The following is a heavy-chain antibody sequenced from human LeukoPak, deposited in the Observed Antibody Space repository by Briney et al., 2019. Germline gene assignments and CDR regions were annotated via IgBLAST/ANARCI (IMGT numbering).Heavy chain of an antibody. V-gene: IGHV3-11*04. CDR3: ARETWIQLWPKFDY. Sequence: PGGSLRLSCAASGFTFSDYYMSWIRQAPGKGLEWISYISSSGDTIFYADSVKGRFTISRDNAKNSLYLQMNSLRADDTAVYYCARETWIQLWPKFDYWGQGILVTVSS. D-gene: IGHD5-18*01. J-gene: IGHJ4*02. CDR1: GFTFSDYY. CDR2: ISSSGDTI.